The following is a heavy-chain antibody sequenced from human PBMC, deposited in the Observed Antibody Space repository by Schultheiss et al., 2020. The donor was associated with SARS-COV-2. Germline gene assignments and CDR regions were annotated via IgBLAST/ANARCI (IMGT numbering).Heavy chain of an antibody. J-gene: IGHJ4*02. CDR1: GFTFSSYA. V-gene: IGHV3-23*01. Sequence: GGSLRLSCAASGFTFSSYAMSWVRQAPGKGLEWVSAISGSGGSTYYADSVKGRFTISRDNSKNTLYLQMNSLRAEDTAVYYCATTKTHRYSSSWYYFDYWGQGTLVTVSS. CDR3: ATTKTHRYSSSWYYFDY. CDR2: ISGSGGST. D-gene: IGHD6-13*01.